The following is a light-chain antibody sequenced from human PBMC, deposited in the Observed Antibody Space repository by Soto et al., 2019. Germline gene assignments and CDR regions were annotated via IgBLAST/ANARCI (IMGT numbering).Light chain of an antibody. V-gene: IGLV2-14*01. CDR2: EVS. CDR3: SSYTSSSTLV. J-gene: IGLJ1*01. Sequence: QSVLTQPASVSGSPGQSITISCTGTSSDVGGYNYVSWYQQHPGKAPKLMIYEVSNRPSGVSNRFSGSKSGNTASLTISGLPAEDEAAYYCSSYTSSSTLVFGTGTKLTVL. CDR1: SSDVGGYNY.